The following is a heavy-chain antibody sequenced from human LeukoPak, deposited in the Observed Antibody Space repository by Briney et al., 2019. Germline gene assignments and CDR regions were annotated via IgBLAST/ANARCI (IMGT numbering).Heavy chain of an antibody. CDR2: IYYSKNT. D-gene: IGHD5-18*01. J-gene: IGHJ4*02. CDR1: GGSISSSSAY. V-gene: IGHV4-39*01. CDR3: VSPRGFSYGYFDY. Sequence: SETLSLTCTVSGGSISSSSAYWGWIRQPPGKGLEWIVSIYYSKNTYYNPSLKSRVTISADTSKNQFSLTLGSVSATDTAVYYCVSPRGFSYGYFDYWGQGTLVTVSS.